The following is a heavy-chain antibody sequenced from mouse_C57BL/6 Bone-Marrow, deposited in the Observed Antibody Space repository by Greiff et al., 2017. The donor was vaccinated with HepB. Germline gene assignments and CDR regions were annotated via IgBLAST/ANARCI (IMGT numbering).Heavy chain of an antibody. Sequence: VQLQQSGAELAKPGASVKLSCKASGYTFTSYWMHWVKQRPGQGLEWIGYINPSSGYTKYNQKFKDKATLTADKSSSTAYMQLSSLTYADSAVYYCAGYYYGRGMDYWGQGTSVTVSS. J-gene: IGHJ4*01. CDR3: AGYYYGRGMDY. V-gene: IGHV1-7*01. CDR1: GYTFTSYW. D-gene: IGHD1-1*01. CDR2: INPSSGYT.